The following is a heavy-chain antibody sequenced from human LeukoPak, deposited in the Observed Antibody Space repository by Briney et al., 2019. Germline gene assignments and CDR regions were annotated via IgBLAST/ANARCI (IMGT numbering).Heavy chain of an antibody. Sequence: GGSLRLSCAASGFTFSNYWMHWVRQAPGKGLGWVSRINSDGSSTSYADSVKGRLTISRDNAKNTLYLQMNSLRAEDTAVYYCARVSSGSYFGYYYYYMDVWGKGTTVTVSS. CDR3: ARVSSGSYFGYYYYYMDV. D-gene: IGHD1-26*01. J-gene: IGHJ6*03. V-gene: IGHV3-74*01. CDR1: GFTFSNYW. CDR2: INSDGSST.